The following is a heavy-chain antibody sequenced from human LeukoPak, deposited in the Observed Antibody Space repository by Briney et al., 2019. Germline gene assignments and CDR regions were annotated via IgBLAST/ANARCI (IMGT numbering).Heavy chain of an antibody. J-gene: IGHJ4*02. Sequence: GRSLRLSCAASGFTFDDYAMHWVRQAPGKGLEWVSGISWNSGSIGYADSVKGRFTISRDNAKNSLYLQMNSVRAEDTALYYCAKGYVAGTNYLDYWGQGTLVSVSS. D-gene: IGHD6-19*01. V-gene: IGHV3-9*01. CDR2: ISWNSGSI. CDR1: GFTFDDYA. CDR3: AKGYVAGTNYLDY.